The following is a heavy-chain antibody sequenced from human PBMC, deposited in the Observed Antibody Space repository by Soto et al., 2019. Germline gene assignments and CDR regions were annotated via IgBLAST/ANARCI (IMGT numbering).Heavy chain of an antibody. J-gene: IGHJ6*02. CDR1: GYTVTSYG. CDR2: ISAYNGNT. CDR3: ARDVRGHYYYYGMDV. Sequence: VQLVQSGAEVKKPGASVKVSCKASGYTVTSYGISWVRQAPGQGLEWMGWISAYNGNTNYAQKLQGRVTMTTDTSTSTAYMELRSLRSDNTAVYYCARDVRGHYYYYGMDVWGQGTTVTVSS. D-gene: IGHD5-12*01. V-gene: IGHV1-18*01.